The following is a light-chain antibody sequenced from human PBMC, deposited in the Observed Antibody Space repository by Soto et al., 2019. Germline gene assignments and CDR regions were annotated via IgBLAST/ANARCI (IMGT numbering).Light chain of an antibody. Sequence: DIVMTQSPDSLAVSLGERATINCKSSQSVLYSSNNKNYLAWYQQKPGQPPKLLIYWASTRESGVPDRFSGSGSGTEFTLTISSLQSEDFALYYCQQYNKWPPLTFGGGTKVEI. J-gene: IGKJ4*01. CDR1: QSVLYSSNNKNY. CDR2: WAS. CDR3: QQYNKWPPLT. V-gene: IGKV4-1*01.